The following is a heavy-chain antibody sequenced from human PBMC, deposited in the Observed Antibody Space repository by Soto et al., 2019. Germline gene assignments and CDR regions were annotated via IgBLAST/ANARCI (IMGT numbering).Heavy chain of an antibody. J-gene: IGHJ4*02. CDR3: ARRGSSSWYGY. V-gene: IGHV4-39*01. D-gene: IGHD6-13*01. CDR2: IYYSGST. Sequence: QLQLQESGPGLVKPSETLSLTCTVSGGSISSSSYYWGWIRQPPGKGLEWIGSIYYSGSTYYNPSLKGRVTLSVDTSKNQFSLMLSSVTAADTAVYYCARRGSSSWYGYWGQGTLVTVSS. CDR1: GGSISSSSYY.